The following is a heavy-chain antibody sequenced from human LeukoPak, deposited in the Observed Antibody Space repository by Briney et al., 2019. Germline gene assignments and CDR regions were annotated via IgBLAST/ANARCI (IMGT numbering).Heavy chain of an antibody. J-gene: IGHJ3*02. Sequence: ASVKVSCKASGYTFTSYGISWVRQAPGQGLEWMGWINPNSGGTNYAQKFQGRVTMTRDTSISTAYMELSRLRSDDTAVYYCARWGLLAVAGTEDAFDIWGQGTMVTVSS. D-gene: IGHD6-19*01. V-gene: IGHV1-2*02. CDR3: ARWGLLAVAGTEDAFDI. CDR1: GYTFTSYG. CDR2: INPNSGGT.